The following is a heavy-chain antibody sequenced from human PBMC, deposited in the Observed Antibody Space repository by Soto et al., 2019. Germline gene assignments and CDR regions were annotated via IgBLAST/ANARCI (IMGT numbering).Heavy chain of an antibody. CDR3: GSHRGSYDSSLDY. CDR2: IVPIFGTT. D-gene: IGHD1-26*01. Sequence: SVKVSCKASGGSFSSSTISWVRQAPGQGLEWMGGIVPIFGTTNYAQNFQGRVTITADESTSTAYMELSSLRSDDTAVYYCGSHRGSYDSSLDYWGPGTLVTVSS. J-gene: IGHJ4*02. CDR1: GGSFSSST. V-gene: IGHV1-69*13.